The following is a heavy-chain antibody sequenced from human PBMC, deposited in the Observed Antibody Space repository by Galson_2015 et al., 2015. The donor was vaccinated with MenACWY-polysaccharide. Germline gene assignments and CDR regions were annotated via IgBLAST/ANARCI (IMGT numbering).Heavy chain of an antibody. J-gene: IGHJ4*02. V-gene: IGHV3-48*01. CDR2: ISSSSSTI. D-gene: IGHD5-24*01. Sequence: SLRLSCAASGFTFSSYSMNWVRQAPGKGLEWVSYISSSSSTIYYADSVKGRFTISRDNAKNSLYLQMNSLRAEDTAVYYCARESGYGYNYWGQGTLVTVSS. CDR3: ARESGYGYNY. CDR1: GFTFSSYS.